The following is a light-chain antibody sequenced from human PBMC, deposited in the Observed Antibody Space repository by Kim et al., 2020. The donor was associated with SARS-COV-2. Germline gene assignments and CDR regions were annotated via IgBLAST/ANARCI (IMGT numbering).Light chain of an antibody. CDR3: NSWDSSGNHDVVI. CDR2: GKN. J-gene: IGLJ2*01. V-gene: IGLV3-19*02. Sequence: SSELTQDPAVSVALGQTVRITCQGDSLRNYYASWYQQKPGQAPVRVIYGKNNRPSGIPDRFSGSSSGNTASLTITGAQAEDEADYYCNSWDSSGNHDVVIFGGGTQLTVL. CDR1: SLRNYY.